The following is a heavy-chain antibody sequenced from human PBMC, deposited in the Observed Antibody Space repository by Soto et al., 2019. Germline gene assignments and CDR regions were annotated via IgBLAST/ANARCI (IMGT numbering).Heavy chain of an antibody. CDR3: ARAPFWSGYYVYYYYYYMDV. Sequence: KTRASVKVSCKASGYTFTSYDINWVRQATGQGLEWMGWMNPNSGNTGYAQKFQGRVTMTRNTSISTAYMELSSLRSEDTAVYYCARAPFWSGYYVYYYYYYMDVWGKGTTVTVSS. D-gene: IGHD3-3*01. CDR1: GYTFTSYD. J-gene: IGHJ6*03. CDR2: MNPNSGNT. V-gene: IGHV1-8*01.